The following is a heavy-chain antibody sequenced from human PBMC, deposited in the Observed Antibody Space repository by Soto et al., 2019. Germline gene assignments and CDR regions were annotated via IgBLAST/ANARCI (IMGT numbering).Heavy chain of an antibody. V-gene: IGHV1-46*01. CDR1: GYTFTSYG. Sequence: GASVKVSCKASGYTFTSYGISWVRQAPGQGLEWMGRINASGGSTSYAQKFQGRVTMTRDTSTSTVYMELSSLRSEDTAVYYCARMRRAAVAAKPGYGMDVWGQGTTVTV. CDR3: ARMRRAAVAAKPGYGMDV. J-gene: IGHJ6*02. CDR2: INASGGST. D-gene: IGHD6-19*01.